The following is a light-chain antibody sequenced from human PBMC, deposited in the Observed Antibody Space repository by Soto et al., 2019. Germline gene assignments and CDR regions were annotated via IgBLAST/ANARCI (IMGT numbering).Light chain of an antibody. CDR1: SSDVGAYKY. CDR3: SSYVGNDIWV. J-gene: IGLJ3*02. V-gene: IGLV2-8*01. Sequence: QSALTQPPSASGSPGQSVTISCTGTSSDVGAYKYVYWYQQYPGKAPKLMIYEVTKRPSGVPDRFSGSKSDNTASLTVSGLQADDEADYYCSSYVGNDIWVFGGGTKVTVL. CDR2: EVT.